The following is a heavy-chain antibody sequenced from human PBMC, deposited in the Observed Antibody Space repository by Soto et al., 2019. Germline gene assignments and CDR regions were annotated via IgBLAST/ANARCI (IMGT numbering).Heavy chain of an antibody. V-gene: IGHV1-58*02. D-gene: IGHD2-15*01. CDR1: GCTFTSSA. J-gene: IGHJ4*02. CDR3: VSRHVGKLTSFYY. CDR2: IVVGSGNT. Sequence: GAAVKVTCKASGCTFTSSAMQWVRQARGQRLEWIGWIVVGSGNTNYAQKFQERVTITRDMSTSTAYMELSSLRSEDTAVYYFVSRHVGKLTSFYYWGQGSLVTVSS.